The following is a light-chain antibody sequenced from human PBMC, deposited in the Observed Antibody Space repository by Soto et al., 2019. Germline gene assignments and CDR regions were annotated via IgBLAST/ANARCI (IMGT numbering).Light chain of an antibody. V-gene: IGKV3-11*01. CDR2: SAY. J-gene: IGKJ4*01. Sequence: EIVLTQSPATLSLSPGERATLSCRASQNVGNDLVWYHQKRGPAPRLLIYSAYNRATGLPAGFSGTGSGTDFPLTISSLAPEDFAAYYCQQRSNWPPTFGGGTKVEIK. CDR1: QNVGND. CDR3: QQRSNWPPT.